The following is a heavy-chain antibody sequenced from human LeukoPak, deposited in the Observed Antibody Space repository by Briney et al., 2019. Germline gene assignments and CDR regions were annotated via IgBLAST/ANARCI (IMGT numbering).Heavy chain of an antibody. V-gene: IGHV4-59*01. CDR1: GGSITSYY. CDR2: VYNRGTT. D-gene: IGHD4-23*01. J-gene: IGHJ5*02. Sequence: SETPSLTCSVSGGSITSYYWSWIRQSPMKGLGWIGSVYNRGTTYYNPSPKSRVTISGDTSKNQLSLRMTYVTTADTAVYFCARDYGGNSGEFDPWGQGTLVTVSS. CDR3: ARDYGGNSGEFDP.